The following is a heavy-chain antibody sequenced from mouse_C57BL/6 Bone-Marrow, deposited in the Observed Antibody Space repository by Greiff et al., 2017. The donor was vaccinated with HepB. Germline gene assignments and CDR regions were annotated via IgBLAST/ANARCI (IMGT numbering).Heavy chain of an antibody. V-gene: IGHV1-72*01. D-gene: IGHD3-3*01. CDR2: IDPNSGGT. CDR1: GYTFTSYW. J-gene: IGHJ2*01. Sequence: QVHVKQPGAELVKPGASVKLSCKASGYTFTSYWMHWVKQRPGRGLEWIGRIDPNSGGTKYNEKFKSKATLTVDKPSSTAYMQLSSLTSEDSAVYYCARLWAGNYYFDYWGQGTTLTVSS. CDR3: ARLWAGNYYFDY.